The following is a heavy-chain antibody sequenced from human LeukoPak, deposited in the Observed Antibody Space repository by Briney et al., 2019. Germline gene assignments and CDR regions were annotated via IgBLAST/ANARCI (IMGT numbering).Heavy chain of an antibody. V-gene: IGHV1-2*02. CDR1: GYTFTGYY. CDR2: INPNSGGT. CDR3: ARSLAAAGYYYYYMDV. Sequence: GASVKVSCKASGYTFTGYYMHWVRQAPGQGLEWMGWINPNSGGTNYAQKFQGRVTMTRDTSISTAYMELSRLRSDDTAVYYCARSLAAAGYYYYYMDVWGKGTTVTVSS. J-gene: IGHJ6*03. D-gene: IGHD6-13*01.